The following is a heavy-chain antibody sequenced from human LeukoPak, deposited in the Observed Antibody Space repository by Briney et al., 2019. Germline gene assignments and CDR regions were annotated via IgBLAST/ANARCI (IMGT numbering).Heavy chain of an antibody. CDR3: ARYVWGSYRYDPYYFDY. V-gene: IGHV3-7*01. Sequence: ETLSLTCAVYGGSFSGYYWSWVRQAPGKGLEWVANIKQDGSEKYYVDSVKGRFTISRDNAKNSLYLQMNSLRAEDTAVYYCARYVWGSYRYDPYYFDYWGQGTLVTVSS. CDR1: GGSFSGYY. CDR2: IKQDGSEK. J-gene: IGHJ4*02. D-gene: IGHD3-16*02.